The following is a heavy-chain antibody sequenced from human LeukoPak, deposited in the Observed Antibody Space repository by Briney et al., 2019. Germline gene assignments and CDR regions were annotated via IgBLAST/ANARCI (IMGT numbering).Heavy chain of an antibody. D-gene: IGHD6-13*01. Sequence: GGSLRLSCAASGFTFSSNAMSWVRQTPGGGLEWVSAVSASGSSTYYADSVKGRFTISRDNSKNTLYLPMNSLRVEDTAIYYCAKLLGAAGTDYWGQGTLVTVSS. CDR2: VSASGSST. CDR1: GFTFSSNA. V-gene: IGHV3-23*01. CDR3: AKLLGAAGTDY. J-gene: IGHJ4*02.